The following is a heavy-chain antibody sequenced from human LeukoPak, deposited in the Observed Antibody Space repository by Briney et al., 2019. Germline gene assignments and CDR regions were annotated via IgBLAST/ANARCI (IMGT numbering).Heavy chain of an antibody. CDR1: GFTFGSYA. D-gene: IGHD1-14*01. Sequence: GGSLRLSCAASGFTFGSYAMTWVRQAPGEGLEWVSVISGIGVATYYADSVKGRFTISRDNSKNTLYLQMNSLRAEDTAVYYCAKRAATTFSSGFHYWGQGTLVTVSS. V-gene: IGHV3-23*01. J-gene: IGHJ4*02. CDR2: ISGIGVAT. CDR3: AKRAATTFSSGFHY.